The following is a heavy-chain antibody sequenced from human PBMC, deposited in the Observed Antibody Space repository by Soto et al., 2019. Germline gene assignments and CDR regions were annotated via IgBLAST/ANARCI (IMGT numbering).Heavy chain of an antibody. Sequence: QVQLVESGGGVVQPGRSLRLSCAASGFTFSSYGMHWVRQAPGKGLEWVAVISYDGSNKYYADSVKGRFTISRDNSKNTLYLQMNSLRAEDTAVYYCAKDDEPCTICSPASLYYYYMDVWGKGTTVTVSS. D-gene: IGHD2-2*01. J-gene: IGHJ6*03. CDR3: AKDDEPCTICSPASLYYYYMDV. CDR2: ISYDGSNK. CDR1: GFTFSSYG. V-gene: IGHV3-30*18.